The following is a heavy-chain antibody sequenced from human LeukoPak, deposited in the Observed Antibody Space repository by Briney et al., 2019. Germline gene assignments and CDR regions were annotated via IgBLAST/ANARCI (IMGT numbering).Heavy chain of an antibody. Sequence: GESLKISCKGSGYSFTSYWIGWVRQMPGKGLEWMRIIYPGDSDTRYSPSFQGQVTISADKSISTAYLQWSSLKASDTAMYYCARRTPPNRRDGYNYYFDYWGQGTLVTVSS. V-gene: IGHV5-51*01. CDR1: GYSFTSYW. J-gene: IGHJ4*02. CDR2: IYPGDSDT. D-gene: IGHD5-24*01. CDR3: ARRTPPNRRDGYNYYFDY.